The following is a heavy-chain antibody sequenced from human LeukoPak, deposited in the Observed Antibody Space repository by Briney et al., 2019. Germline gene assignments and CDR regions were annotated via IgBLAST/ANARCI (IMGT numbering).Heavy chain of an antibody. J-gene: IGHJ3*02. CDR1: GGSFSGYY. Sequence: SETLSLTCAVYGGSFSGYYWSWIRQPPGKGLEWIGYIYYSGSTNYNPSLKSRVTISVDTSKNQFSLKLSSVTAADTAVYYCASHDAFDIWGQGTMVTVSS. V-gene: IGHV4-59*01. CDR2: IYYSGST. CDR3: ASHDAFDI.